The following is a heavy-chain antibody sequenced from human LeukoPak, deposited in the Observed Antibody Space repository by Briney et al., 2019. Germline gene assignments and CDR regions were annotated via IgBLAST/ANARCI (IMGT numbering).Heavy chain of an antibody. CDR2: IKQDGSEK. J-gene: IGHJ3*02. CDR1: GFTFSSYA. CDR3: ARLVGAMDAFDI. Sequence: GGSLRLSCAASGFTFSSYAMSWVRQAPGKGLEWVANIKQDGSEKYYVDSVKGRFTISRDNAKNSLYLQMNSLRAEDTAVYYCARLVGAMDAFDIWGQGTMVTVSS. D-gene: IGHD1-26*01. V-gene: IGHV3-7*01.